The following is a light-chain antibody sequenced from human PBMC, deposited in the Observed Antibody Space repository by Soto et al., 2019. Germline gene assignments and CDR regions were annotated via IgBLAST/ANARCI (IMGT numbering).Light chain of an antibody. Sequence: NVLSQFPGTLSLTPGDRATHSCRASQSLSSDSLAWYQQKPGQAPRLLIYGASSRANGIPDRFSGSGSGTDFTLTISRLEPEDFAVYYCHQYGSSPLTFGGGTKVDIK. V-gene: IGKV3-20*01. CDR2: GAS. CDR1: QSLSSDS. J-gene: IGKJ4*01. CDR3: HQYGSSPLT.